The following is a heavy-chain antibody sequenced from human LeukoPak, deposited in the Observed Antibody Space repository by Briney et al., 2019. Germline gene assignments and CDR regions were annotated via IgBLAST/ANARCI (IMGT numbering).Heavy chain of an antibody. CDR1: GFTFSTYG. D-gene: IGHD4-23*01. V-gene: IGHV3-NL1*01. J-gene: IGHJ4*02. CDR2: IYSGGST. Sequence: QTGGSLRLSCAASGFTFSTYGIHWVRQAPGKGLEWVSVIYSGGSTYYADSVKGRFTISRDNSKNTLYLQMNSLRAEDTAVYYCAKDYGGPSDYWGQGTLVTVSS. CDR3: AKDYGGPSDY.